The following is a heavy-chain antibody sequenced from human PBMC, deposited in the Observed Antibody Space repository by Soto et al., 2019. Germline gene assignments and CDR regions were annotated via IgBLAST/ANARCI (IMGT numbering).Heavy chain of an antibody. D-gene: IGHD3-10*01. CDR3: ARGYLWFGELFDY. CDR1: GGSISSGGYY. J-gene: IGHJ4*02. CDR2: IYYSGST. Sequence: QVQLQESGPGLVKPSQTLSLTCTVSGGSISSGGYYWSWIRQHPGKGLEWIGYIYYSGSTYYNPSLKIRVTISVDTSKNQFSLKLSSVTAAATAVYYCARGYLWFGELFDYWGQGTLVTVSS. V-gene: IGHV4-31*03.